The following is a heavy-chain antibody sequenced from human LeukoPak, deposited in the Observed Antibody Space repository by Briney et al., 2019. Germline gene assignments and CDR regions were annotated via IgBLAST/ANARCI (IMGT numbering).Heavy chain of an antibody. CDR2: INHSGST. Sequence: KPSETLSLACAVYGGSFSGYYWSWIRQPPGKGLEWIGEINHSGSTNYNPSLKSRVTISVDTSKNQFSLKLSSVTAADTAVYYCARGGSSSWYGWFDPWGQGTLVTVSS. J-gene: IGHJ5*02. CDR1: GGSFSGYY. D-gene: IGHD6-13*01. CDR3: ARGGSSSWYGWFDP. V-gene: IGHV4-34*01.